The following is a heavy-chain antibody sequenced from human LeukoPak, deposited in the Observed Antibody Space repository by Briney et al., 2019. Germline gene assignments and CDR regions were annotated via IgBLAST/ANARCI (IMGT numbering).Heavy chain of an antibody. D-gene: IGHD6-19*01. V-gene: IGHV3-49*04. CDR3: TRGSSSGWYWTYYFDY. Sequence: AGGSLRLSCTASGFTFGDYAMSWVRQAPGKGLELVGFVRSKAYGGTTEYAASVKGRFTISRDDSKSIAYLQMNSLKTEDTAVYYCTRGSSSGWYWTYYFDYWGQGTLVTVSS. CDR2: VRSKAYGGTT. J-gene: IGHJ4*02. CDR1: GFTFGDYA.